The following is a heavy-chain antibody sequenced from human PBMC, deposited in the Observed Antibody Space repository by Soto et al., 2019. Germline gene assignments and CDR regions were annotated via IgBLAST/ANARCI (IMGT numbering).Heavy chain of an antibody. CDR2: IKSKTDGGTP. J-gene: IGHJ5*02. Sequence: GGSLRLSCAASGFTFSNAWINWVRQAPGKGLEWVGRIKSKTDGGTPDYAAPVKGRFAISRDDSKNTLYLQMNSLKTEDTAVYYCTTTLGYCSGGSCLARFDPWGQGTLVTVSS. V-gene: IGHV3-15*07. CDR3: TTTLGYCSGGSCLARFDP. D-gene: IGHD2-15*01. CDR1: GFTFSNAW.